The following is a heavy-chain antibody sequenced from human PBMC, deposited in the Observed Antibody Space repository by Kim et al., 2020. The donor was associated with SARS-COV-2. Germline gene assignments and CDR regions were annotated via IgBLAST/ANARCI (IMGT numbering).Heavy chain of an antibody. CDR3: SRESGRKEDY. J-gene: IGHJ4*02. Sequence: NIHYSDSVKGRCTISRDNAKNSLFLQMNTLRAEDTAVCYCSRESGRKEDYWGQGTLVTVSS. D-gene: IGHD1-26*01. V-gene: IGHV3-48*03. CDR2: NI.